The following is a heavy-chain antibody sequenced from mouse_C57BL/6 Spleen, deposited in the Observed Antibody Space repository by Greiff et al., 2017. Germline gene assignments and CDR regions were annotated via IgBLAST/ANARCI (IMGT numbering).Heavy chain of an antibody. D-gene: IGHD3-2*02. CDR2: IDPEDGDT. CDR1: GFNIQDYY. CDR3: TTSSSGYRYYFVY. J-gene: IGHJ2*01. Sequence: VQLKQSGAELVRPGASVKLSCTASGFNIQDYYMHWVKQRPEQGLEWIGRIDPEDGDTEYAPKFQGKATMTADTSSNTAYLQLSSLTSEDTAFYYCTTSSSGYRYYFVYWGQGTTLTVSS. V-gene: IGHV14-1*01.